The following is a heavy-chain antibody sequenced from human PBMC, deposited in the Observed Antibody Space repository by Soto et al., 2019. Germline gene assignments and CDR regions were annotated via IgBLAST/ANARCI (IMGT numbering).Heavy chain of an antibody. V-gene: IGHV3-23*01. D-gene: IGHD3-22*01. CDR2: SSGSGGST. J-gene: IGHJ3*02. CDR1: GFTFSSYA. CDR3: ARDDSRAYYYDAFDI. Sequence: EVQLLESGGGLAQPGGSLRLSCAASGFTFSSYAMTWVRQAPGQGLEWVSVSSGSGGSTYYADSVKGRFTISRDNSKHTLYLQMNSLRAEDTAVYYCARDDSRAYYYDAFDIWGQGTMVTVSS.